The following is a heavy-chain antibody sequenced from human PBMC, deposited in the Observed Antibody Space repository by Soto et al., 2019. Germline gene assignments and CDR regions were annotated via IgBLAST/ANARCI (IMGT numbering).Heavy chain of an antibody. CDR1: GYTFTSYG. CDR2: ISAYNGNT. V-gene: IGHV1-18*01. CDR3: ARDLARYCSGGSCFFPEA. J-gene: IGHJ4*02. D-gene: IGHD2-15*01. Sequence: ASVKVSCKASGYTFTSYGISWVRQAPGQGLEWMGWISAYNGNTNYAQKLQGRVTTTTDTSTSTAYMELRSLRSDDTAVYYCARDLARYCSGGSCFFPEAWGQGTLVTVSS.